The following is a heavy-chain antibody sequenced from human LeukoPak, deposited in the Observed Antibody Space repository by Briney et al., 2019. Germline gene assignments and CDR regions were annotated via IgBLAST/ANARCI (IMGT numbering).Heavy chain of an antibody. CDR3: ARGGYGSGSYLDY. CDR2: ISYDGSNK. CDR1: GFTFSSYA. J-gene: IGHJ4*02. Sequence: GGSLRLPCAASGFTFSSYAMHWVRQAPGKGLEWVAVISYDGSNKYYADSVKGRFTISRDNSKNTLYLQMNSLRAEDTAVYYCARGGYGSGSYLDYWGQGTLVTVSS. D-gene: IGHD3-10*01. V-gene: IGHV3-30-3*01.